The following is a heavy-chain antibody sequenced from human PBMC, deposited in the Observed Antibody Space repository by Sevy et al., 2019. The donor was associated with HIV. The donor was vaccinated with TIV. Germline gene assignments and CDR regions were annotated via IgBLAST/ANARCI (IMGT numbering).Heavy chain of an antibody. D-gene: IGHD3-10*01. J-gene: IGHJ5*02. CDR1: GFTFSSYS. CDR2: ISSSSSYI. V-gene: IGHV3-21*01. Sequence: GGSLRLSCAASGFTFSSYSMNWVRQAPGKGLEWVSSISSSSSYIYYAHSVKGRFTISRDNAKNSLYLQMNSLRAEDTAVYYCARDSRPDGFGDQTYNWFDPWGQGTLVTVSS. CDR3: ARDSRPDGFGDQTYNWFDP.